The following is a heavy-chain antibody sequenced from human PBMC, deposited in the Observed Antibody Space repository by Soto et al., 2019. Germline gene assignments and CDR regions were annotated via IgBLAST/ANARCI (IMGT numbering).Heavy chain of an antibody. CDR3: ARDIVVVVAAIDDI. CDR2: ISSSSSTI. Sequence: PGGSLRLSCAASGFTFSSYSMNWVRQAPGKGLEWVSYISSSSSTIYYADSVKGRFTISRDNAKNSLYLQMNSLRAEDTAVYYCARDIVVVVAAIDDIWGQGTMVTVSS. J-gene: IGHJ3*02. V-gene: IGHV3-48*04. CDR1: GFTFSSYS. D-gene: IGHD2-15*01.